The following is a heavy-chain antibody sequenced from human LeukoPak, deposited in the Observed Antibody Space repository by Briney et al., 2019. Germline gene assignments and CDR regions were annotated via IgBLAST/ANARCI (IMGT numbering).Heavy chain of an antibody. D-gene: IGHD6-19*01. CDR1: GGSISSSSYY. CDR3: AKVSSGWPFDY. Sequence: ETLSLTCTVSGGSISSSSYYWGWIRQAPGKGLEWVSLISTSGGRTYSADSVKGRFTISRDNSKNTLYLQMNSLRAEDTAVYYCAKVSSGWPFDYWGQGTLVTVSS. CDR2: ISTSGGRT. J-gene: IGHJ4*02. V-gene: IGHV3-23*01.